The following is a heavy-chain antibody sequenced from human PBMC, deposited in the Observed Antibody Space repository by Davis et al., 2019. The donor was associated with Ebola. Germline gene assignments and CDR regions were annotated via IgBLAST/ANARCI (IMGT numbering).Heavy chain of an antibody. J-gene: IGHJ4*02. Sequence: PGGSLRLSCAASGFTFSLYSMNWVRQAPGKGLEWVSYISSSGTIYYTDSVKGRFTISRDNGKNSLYLQMNSLRDEDTAVYYCARAVGPIYFDYWGQGTLVTVSS. CDR2: ISSSGTI. CDR1: GFTFSLYS. V-gene: IGHV3-48*02. D-gene: IGHD1-26*01. CDR3: ARAVGPIYFDY.